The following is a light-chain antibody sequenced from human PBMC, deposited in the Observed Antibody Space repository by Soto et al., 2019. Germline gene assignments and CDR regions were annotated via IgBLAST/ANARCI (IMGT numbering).Light chain of an antibody. Sequence: QSALTQPASVSGSPGQSITMSCTGTSSDVGAYDYVSWYQHHPGEAPKLMIYDVSHRPSGISIRFSGSKSGNTASLTISGLQSEDEADYYCASHTTSLTWVFGGGTKVTVL. V-gene: IGLV2-14*01. J-gene: IGLJ3*02. CDR1: SSDVGAYDY. CDR3: ASHTTSLTWV. CDR2: DVS.